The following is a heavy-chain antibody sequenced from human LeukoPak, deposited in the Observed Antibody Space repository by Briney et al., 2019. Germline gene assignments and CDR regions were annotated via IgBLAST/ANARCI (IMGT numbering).Heavy chain of an antibody. CDR1: GYTFTGYY. V-gene: IGHV1-2*02. CDR2: INPNSGGT. D-gene: IGHD5-24*01. J-gene: IGHJ4*02. Sequence: GASVKVSCKASGYTFTGYYMHWVRQATGQGHEWMGWINPNSGGTNYAQKSQGRVTMTRDTSISTAYMELSRLRSDDTAVYYCARVRRDGYNPGYFDYWGQGTLFTVSS. CDR3: ARVRRDGYNPGYFDY.